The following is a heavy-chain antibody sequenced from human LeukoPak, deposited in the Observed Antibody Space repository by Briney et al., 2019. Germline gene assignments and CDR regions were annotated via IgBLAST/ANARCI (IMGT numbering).Heavy chain of an antibody. D-gene: IGHD6-19*01. CDR1: GGSIGRRNYY. Sequence: SETLSLTCNVSGGSIGRRNYYWGWIRQPQGKGLDWIGSVYYSGTTHYNSSLKSRVSISVDTSKNHFSLKLNSVTAADTAMYYCASHLRYSSGWYNWFDPWGQGTPVTVSS. V-gene: IGHV4-39*02. CDR2: VYYSGTT. J-gene: IGHJ5*02. CDR3: ASHLRYSSGWYNWFDP.